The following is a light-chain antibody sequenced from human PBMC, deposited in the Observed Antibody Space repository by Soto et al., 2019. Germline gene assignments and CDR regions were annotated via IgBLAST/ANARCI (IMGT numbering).Light chain of an antibody. J-gene: IGKJ1*01. CDR3: QQYTNYWT. CDR1: QSVSTW. CDR2: KAS. V-gene: IGKV1-5*03. Sequence: DTQMTQSPSIVSASVGDRVTITCRASQSVSTWLAWYQQKPGKAPKLLIYKASSLQSGVPSRFSGSGSGTEFTLTISSLQPDDFATYYCQQYTNYWTFGQGTKVEIK.